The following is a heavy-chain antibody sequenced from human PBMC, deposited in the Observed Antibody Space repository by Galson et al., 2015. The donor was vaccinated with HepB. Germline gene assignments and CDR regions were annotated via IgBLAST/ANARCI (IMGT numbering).Heavy chain of an antibody. J-gene: IGHJ5*02. CDR2: IKSKSYDGTT. V-gene: IGHV3-15*07. CDR1: GFSVSHAW. CDR3: ATDRPAYYYASGILDP. Sequence: SLRLSCAVSGFSVSHAWMNWVRQAPGKGLEWVGRIKSKSYDGTTDYAAPVKGRFTISRDDSKNILWLQMDSLKTEDTAVYYCATDRPAYYYASGILDPWGQGTLVTVSS. D-gene: IGHD3-10*01.